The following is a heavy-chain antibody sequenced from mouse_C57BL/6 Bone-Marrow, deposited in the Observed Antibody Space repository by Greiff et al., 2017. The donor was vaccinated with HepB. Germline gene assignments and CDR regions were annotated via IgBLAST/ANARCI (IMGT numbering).Heavy chain of an antibody. V-gene: IGHV1-62-2*01. Sequence: ESGAELVKPGASVKLSCKASGYTFTEYTIHWVKQRSGQGLEWIGWFYPGSGSIKYNEKFKDKATLTADKSSSTVYMELSRLTSEDSAVYFCARHAIYYGNRYYFDYWGQGTTLTVSS. J-gene: IGHJ2*01. CDR3: ARHAIYYGNRYYFDY. CDR1: GYTFTEYT. D-gene: IGHD2-1*01. CDR2: FYPGSGSI.